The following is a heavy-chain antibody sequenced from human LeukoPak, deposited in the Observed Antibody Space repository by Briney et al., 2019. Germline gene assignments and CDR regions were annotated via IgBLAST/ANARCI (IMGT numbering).Heavy chain of an antibody. CDR1: GYTFTSYA. J-gene: IGHJ5*02. CDR3: AREGTFRKWFGELSNWFDP. Sequence: ASVKVSCKASGYTFTSYAMNWVRQAPGQGLEWMGWINTNTGNPTYAQGFTGRFVFSLDTSVSTAYLQISSLKAEDTAVYYCAREGTFRKWFGELSNWFDPWGQGTLVTVSS. V-gene: IGHV7-4-1*02. D-gene: IGHD3-10*01. CDR2: INTNTGNP.